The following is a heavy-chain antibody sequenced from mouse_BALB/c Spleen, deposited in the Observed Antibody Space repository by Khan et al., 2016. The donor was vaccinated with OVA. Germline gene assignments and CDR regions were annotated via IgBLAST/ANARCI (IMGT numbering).Heavy chain of an antibody. V-gene: IGHV1-76*01. Sequence: QVQLKESGAELVRPGASVKLSCKTAGYIFTSYWIHWVKQTSGQGLEWIARIYPGTGSIYYNEKFKGKATLTADKSSSTAYMQLSSLKSEDSAVYSCGSGGYDNHYFDYWDQGTTLTVSS. D-gene: IGHD2-10*02. CDR3: GSGGYDNHYFDY. CDR1: GYIFTSYW. CDR2: IYPGTGSI. J-gene: IGHJ2*01.